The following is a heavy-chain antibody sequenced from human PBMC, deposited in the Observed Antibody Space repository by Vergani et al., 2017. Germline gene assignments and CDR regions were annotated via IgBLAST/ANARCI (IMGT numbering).Heavy chain of an antibody. Sequence: EVQLLESGGGLVQPGGSLRLSCAASGFTFSSYAMSWVRQAPGKGLEWVSVISGSGGSTYYADSVKGRFTISRDNSKNTLYLQMNSLRAEDTAVYYCARQYGSGSYYNDPDYWGQGTLVTVSS. J-gene: IGHJ4*02. CDR3: ARQYGSGSYYNDPDY. CDR1: GFTFSSYA. CDR2: ISGSGGST. D-gene: IGHD3-10*01. V-gene: IGHV3-23*01.